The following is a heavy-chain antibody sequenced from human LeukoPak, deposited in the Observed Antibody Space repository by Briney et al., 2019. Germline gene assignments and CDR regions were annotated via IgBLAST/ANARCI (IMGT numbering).Heavy chain of an antibody. J-gene: IGHJ4*02. D-gene: IGHD2-15*01. CDR1: GGSVSSGSYF. Sequence: SETLSLTCTVSGGSVSSGSYFCNWIRQPPGKGLEWIGYIYYSGRTNYSPSLKSRVTISLDTSKNQFSLKLSSVTAADTAVYYCARGPCSGGSCYYFDNWGQATLVTVSS. V-gene: IGHV4-61*01. CDR3: ARGPCSGGSCYYFDN. CDR2: IYYSGRT.